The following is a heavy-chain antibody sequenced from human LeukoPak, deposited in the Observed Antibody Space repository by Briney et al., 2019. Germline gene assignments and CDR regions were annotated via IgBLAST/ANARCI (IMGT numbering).Heavy chain of an antibody. D-gene: IGHD3-10*01. Sequence: PSETLSLTCAVYGGSFSGYYWSWIRQPPGKGLEWIGEISHSGSTNYNPSLKSRVTISVDTSKNQFSLKLSSVTAADTAVYYCARTVSYYGSGSYYRNWGQGTLVTVSS. V-gene: IGHV4-34*01. CDR1: GGSFSGYY. CDR2: ISHSGST. J-gene: IGHJ4*02. CDR3: ARTVSYYGSGSYYRN.